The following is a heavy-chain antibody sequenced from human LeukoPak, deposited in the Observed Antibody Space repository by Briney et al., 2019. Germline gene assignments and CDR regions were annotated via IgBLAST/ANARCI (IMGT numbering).Heavy chain of an antibody. Sequence: SVKVSCKASGGTFSSYAISWVRQAPGQGLEWMGGIIPIFGTANYAQKFQGRVTITADGSTSTAYMELSSLRSEDTAVYYCARGRQHIVVVTAFDYWGQGTLVTVSS. CDR3: ARGRQHIVVVTAFDY. J-gene: IGHJ4*02. CDR2: IIPIFGTA. CDR1: GGTFSSYA. D-gene: IGHD2-21*02. V-gene: IGHV1-69*01.